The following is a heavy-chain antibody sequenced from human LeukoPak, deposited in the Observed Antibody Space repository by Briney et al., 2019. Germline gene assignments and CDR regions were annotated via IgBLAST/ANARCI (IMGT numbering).Heavy chain of an antibody. CDR1: GGSISSGGYY. Sequence: SQTLSLTCTVSGGSISSGGYYWSWIRQPPGKGLEWIGYIYHSGSTYYNPSLKSRVTISVDRSKNQFSLKLSSVTAADTAVYYCARGLAARPDFDYWGQGTLVTVSS. D-gene: IGHD6-6*01. CDR2: IYHSGST. J-gene: IGHJ4*02. V-gene: IGHV4-30-2*01. CDR3: ARGLAARPDFDY.